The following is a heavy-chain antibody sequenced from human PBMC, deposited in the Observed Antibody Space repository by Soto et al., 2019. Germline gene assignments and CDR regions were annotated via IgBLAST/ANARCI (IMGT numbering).Heavy chain of an antibody. V-gene: IGHV4-30-4*01. CDR3: ARSVLRFLEPDWFDP. CDR2: IYYSGST. Sequence: PSETLSLTCTVSGGSISSGDYYWSWIRQPPGKGLEWIGYIYYSGSTYYNPSLKSRVTISVDRSKNQFSLKLSSVTAADTAVYYCARSVLRFLEPDWFDPWGQGTLVTVSS. CDR1: GGSISSGDYY. D-gene: IGHD3-3*01. J-gene: IGHJ5*02.